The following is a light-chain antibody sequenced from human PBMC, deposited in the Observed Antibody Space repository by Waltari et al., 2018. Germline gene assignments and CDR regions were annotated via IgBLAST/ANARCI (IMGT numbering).Light chain of an antibody. CDR2: KES. V-gene: IGKV1-5*03. Sequence: DIQMTQSPSTLSASVGDRVTITCRASQRISSWLAWYQQKPGKAPKLLIYKESSLESGVPSRFSGSGSGTEFTLTISSLQPDDFATYYCQQYNSYSWTFGQGTKVEIK. CDR1: QRISSW. J-gene: IGKJ1*01. CDR3: QQYNSYSWT.